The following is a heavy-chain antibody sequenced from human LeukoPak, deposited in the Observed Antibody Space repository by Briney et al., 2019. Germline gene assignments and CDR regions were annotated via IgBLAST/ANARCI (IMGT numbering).Heavy chain of an antibody. CDR1: GFTFSSYW. D-gene: IGHD6-19*01. V-gene: IGHV3-7*01. Sequence: GGSLRLSCAASGFTFSSYWMSWVRQAPGKGLEWVANIKQDGSEKYYVDSVKGRFTISRDNAKNSLYLQMNSLRVDDTAVYFCARLYEYTSGWYRFDYWGQGTLVTVSS. CDR3: ARLYEYTSGWYRFDY. J-gene: IGHJ4*02. CDR2: IKQDGSEK.